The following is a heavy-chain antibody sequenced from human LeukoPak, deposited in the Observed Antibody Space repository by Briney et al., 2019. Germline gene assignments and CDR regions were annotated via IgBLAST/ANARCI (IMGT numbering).Heavy chain of an antibody. J-gene: IGHJ5*02. Sequence: GGSLRLSCAASGFTFSSYWMSWVRQAPGKGLEGVANIKQEGSEKYYVDSVKGRFTISRDNAQNSLYLQMNSLRAEDPAVYYCARKPYRGVVAATPPALDPWGQGTLVTVSS. CDR1: GFTFSSYW. CDR2: IKQEGSEK. D-gene: IGHD2-15*01. V-gene: IGHV3-7*01. CDR3: ARKPYRGVVAATPPALDP.